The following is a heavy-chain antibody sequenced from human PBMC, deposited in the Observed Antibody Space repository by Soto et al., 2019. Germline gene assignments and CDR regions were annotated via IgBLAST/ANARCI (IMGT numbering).Heavy chain of an antibody. V-gene: IGHV3-11*01. CDR2: ISSSGSTI. D-gene: IGHD2-21*02. CDR3: ARDSAVVTSYDYYGMDV. J-gene: IGHJ6*02. Sequence: GGSLRLACAASGFTVSDYYISWIRQAPGGLLEWVSYISSSGSTIYYADSVKGRFTISRDNAKNSLYLQMNSLRAEDTAVYYCARDSAVVTSYDYYGMDVWGQGTTVTVSS. CDR1: GFTVSDYY.